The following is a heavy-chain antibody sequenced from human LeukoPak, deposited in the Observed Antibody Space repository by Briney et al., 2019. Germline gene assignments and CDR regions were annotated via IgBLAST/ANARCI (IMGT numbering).Heavy chain of an antibody. Sequence: PGGSLRLSCTASGFTFSNAWMSWVRQAHGKGLEWVGRIKSKTDGGARDYAAPGRGRFIISRDDSKNTLYLQMNSLKTEDTAVYYWTTYSNSLYFYYMDVWDKGTTVTVSS. CDR2: IKSKTDGGAR. V-gene: IGHV3-15*01. J-gene: IGHJ6*03. CDR3: TTYSNSLYFYYMDV. CDR1: GFTFSNAW. D-gene: IGHD4-11*01.